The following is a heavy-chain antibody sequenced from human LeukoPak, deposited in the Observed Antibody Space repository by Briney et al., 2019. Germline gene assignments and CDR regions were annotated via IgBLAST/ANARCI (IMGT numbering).Heavy chain of an antibody. Sequence: GGSLRLSCAASGFTFSSYAMSWVRQAPGKGLEWVSTFSGSGGNTYCADSVRGRFTISRDNFKNTVSLQLNSLRAEDTAMYYCAKDDDWGRFNHWGQGTLVTVSS. D-gene: IGHD3-16*01. V-gene: IGHV3-23*01. J-gene: IGHJ1*01. CDR2: FSGSGGNT. CDR3: AKDDDWGRFNH. CDR1: GFTFSSYA.